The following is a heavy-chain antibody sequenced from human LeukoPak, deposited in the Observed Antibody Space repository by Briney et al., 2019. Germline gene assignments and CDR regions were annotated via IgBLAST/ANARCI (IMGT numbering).Heavy chain of an antibody. CDR2: ISYDGSNK. V-gene: IGHV3-30*04. Sequence: GGSLRLSCAASGFTFSSYAMHWVRQAPGKGLEWVAVISYDGSNKYYADSVKGRFTISRGNSKNTLYLQMNSLRAEDTAVYYCAREEKYYDILTGYFGYYYYGVDVWGQGTTVTVSS. J-gene: IGHJ6*02. CDR1: GFTFSSYA. D-gene: IGHD3-9*01. CDR3: AREEKYYDILTGYFGYYYYGVDV.